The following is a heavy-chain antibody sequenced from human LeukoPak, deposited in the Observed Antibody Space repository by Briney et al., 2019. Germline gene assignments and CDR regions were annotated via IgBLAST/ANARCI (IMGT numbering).Heavy chain of an antibody. V-gene: IGHV3-23*01. CDR3: ANQYYYGSGSPKRRYYFDY. Sequence: PGGSLRRSCAASGFTFSSYAMSWVRQAPGKGLEWVSAISGSGGSTYYADSVKGRFTISRDNSKNTLYLQMNSLRAEDTAVYYCANQYYYGSGSPKRRYYFDYWGQGTLVTVSS. CDR1: GFTFSSYA. CDR2: ISGSGGST. D-gene: IGHD3-10*01. J-gene: IGHJ4*02.